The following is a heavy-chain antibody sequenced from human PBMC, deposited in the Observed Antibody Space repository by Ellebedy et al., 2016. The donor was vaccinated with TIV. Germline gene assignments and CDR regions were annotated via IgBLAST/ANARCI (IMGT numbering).Heavy chain of an antibody. J-gene: IGHJ4*02. V-gene: IGHV1-46*01. CDR1: GYTFTSYH. D-gene: IGHD2-21*02. Sequence: AASVKVSCKASGYTFTSYHMHWVRPPPGQGIEGMGMINPGGGRTSSAPKFKGRITMTRDRSTTTFYMELSRLTSEDTSVYYCARSYGDPDYWGQGTLVTVSS. CDR2: INPGGGRT. CDR3: ARSYGDPDY.